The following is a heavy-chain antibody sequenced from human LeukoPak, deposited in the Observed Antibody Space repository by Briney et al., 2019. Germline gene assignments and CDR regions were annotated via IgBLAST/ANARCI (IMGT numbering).Heavy chain of an antibody. V-gene: IGHV3-48*02. D-gene: IGHD3-10*01. CDR3: AREPPYGDLALDY. CDR2: INSRSTSI. J-gene: IGHJ4*02. Sequence: PGGSLRLSCAASGFTFSSYSMNWVRQAPGKGLEWVSYINSRSTSIHYADSVKGRFTISRDNAKNALYLLTNSLRDEDTAVYYCAREPPYGDLALDYWGQGTLVTVSS. CDR1: GFTFSSYS.